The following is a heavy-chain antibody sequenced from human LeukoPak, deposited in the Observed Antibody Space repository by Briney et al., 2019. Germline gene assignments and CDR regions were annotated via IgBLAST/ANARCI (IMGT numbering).Heavy chain of an antibody. D-gene: IGHD2-15*01. V-gene: IGHV3-21*01. Sequence: QAPGKGLEWVSSIYSTSNHIYYTDSVRGRFTISRDKAKNSLYLQMNSLRAEDTAVYYCARDSPHEYCSVDSCDWGQGTLVXV. J-gene: IGHJ4*02. CDR3: ARDSPHEYCSVDSCD. CDR2: IYSTSNHI.